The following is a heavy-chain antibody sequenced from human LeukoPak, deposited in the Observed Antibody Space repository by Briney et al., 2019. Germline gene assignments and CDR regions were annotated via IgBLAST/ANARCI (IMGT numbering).Heavy chain of an antibody. CDR3: ARHVERLYSWFDY. CDR1: GGSFSGYY. D-gene: IGHD1-1*01. J-gene: IGHJ4*02. Sequence: SETLSLTCAVYGGSFSGYYWSWIRQPPGKGLEWIGEINHSGSTNYNPSLKSRVTISIDTSKNQFSLKLSSVTAADTAVYYCARHVERLYSWFDYGGQGTLVTVSS. V-gene: IGHV4-34*01. CDR2: INHSGST.